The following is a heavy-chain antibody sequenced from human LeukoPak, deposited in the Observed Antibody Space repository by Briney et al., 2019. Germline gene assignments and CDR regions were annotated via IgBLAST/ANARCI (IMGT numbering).Heavy chain of an antibody. CDR2: IYYSGST. CDR1: GGSISSYY. V-gene: IGHV4-59*01. D-gene: IGHD2-2*01. Sequence: SETLSLTCTVSGGSISSYYWSWIRQPPGKGLEWIGYIYYSGSTNYNPSLKSRVTTSVDTSKNQFSLKLSSVTAADTAVYYCANAVVVPDYYYMDVWGKGTTVTVSS. CDR3: ANAVVVPDYYYMDV. J-gene: IGHJ6*03.